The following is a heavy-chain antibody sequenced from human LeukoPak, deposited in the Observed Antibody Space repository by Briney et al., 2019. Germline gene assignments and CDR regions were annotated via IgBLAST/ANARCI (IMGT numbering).Heavy chain of an antibody. CDR3: SSAYSHPIGN. D-gene: IGHD2-15*01. V-gene: IGHV3-74*01. CDR1: GFTCNRNW. J-gene: IGHJ4*02. Sequence: PGGSLRLSCADAGFTCNRNWRHWVRQAPGKGLVRVSRIGPDGSSTGYADSVKGPFTVSKDNAKNTLYLKMKSLVAEDTAVYYCSSAYSHPIGNWGPGTLVTVSS. CDR2: IGPDGSST.